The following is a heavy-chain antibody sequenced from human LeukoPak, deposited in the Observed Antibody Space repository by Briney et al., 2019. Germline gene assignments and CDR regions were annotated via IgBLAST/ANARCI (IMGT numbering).Heavy chain of an antibody. CDR1: GFTFSSYS. J-gene: IGHJ4*02. CDR2: ISSSSSTI. V-gene: IGHV3-48*01. CDR3: ARDRVAAALDY. D-gene: IGHD6-13*01. Sequence: GGSLRLSCAASGFTFSSYSMNWVRQAPGKGLEWVSYISSSSSTIYYADSVKGRFTISRDNAKNSLYLQMNSLRAEDTAVYYCARDRVAAALDYWGQGTLVTVPS.